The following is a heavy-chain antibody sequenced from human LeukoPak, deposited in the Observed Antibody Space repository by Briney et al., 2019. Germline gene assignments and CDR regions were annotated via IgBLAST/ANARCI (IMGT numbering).Heavy chain of an antibody. V-gene: IGHV1-8*01. CDR2: MNPNSGNT. CDR3: ARRTPIVVVPAAPYGMDV. CDR1: GYTFTSYD. J-gene: IGHJ6*02. Sequence: GASVKVSCKASGYTFTSYDINWVRQATGQGLEWMGWMNPNSGNTGYAQKFQGRVTMTRNASISTAYMELSSLRSEDTAVYYCARRTPIVVVPAAPYGMDVWGQGTTVTVSS. D-gene: IGHD2-2*01.